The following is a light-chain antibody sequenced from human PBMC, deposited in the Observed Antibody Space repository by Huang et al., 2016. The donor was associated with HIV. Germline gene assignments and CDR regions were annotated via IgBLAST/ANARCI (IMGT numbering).Light chain of an antibody. CDR3: QQYGSSSYT. CDR2: DAS. J-gene: IGKJ2*01. CDR1: QSVSSRY. Sequence: EIVLTQSPASLSLSPGERAMLSCGANQSVSSRYLAWFQQKPGLPPRLLFYDASVRAPGIPDRFSGGGSGTDFTLTISRLEPEDFAVYYCQQYGSSSYTFGQGTKLEIK. V-gene: IGKV3D-20*01.